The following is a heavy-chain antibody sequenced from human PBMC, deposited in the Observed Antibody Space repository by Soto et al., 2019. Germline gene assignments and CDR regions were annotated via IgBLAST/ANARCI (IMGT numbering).Heavy chain of an antibody. CDR2: IYSGGAT. CDR1: GFTVSSNY. V-gene: IGHV3-53*05. D-gene: IGHD4-17*01. CDR3: ADRYGDYPDGAFDI. Sequence: GGSLRLSCAASGFTVSSNYMSWVRQAPGKGLEWVSIIYSGGATYYADSVKGRFTISRDNSKNTLYLQMNSLRSDDTAVYYCADRYGDYPDGAFDIWGQGTMVTVSS. J-gene: IGHJ3*02.